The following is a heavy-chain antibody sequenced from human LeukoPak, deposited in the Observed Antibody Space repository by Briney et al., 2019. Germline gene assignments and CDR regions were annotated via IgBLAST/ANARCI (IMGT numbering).Heavy chain of an antibody. Sequence: GGSLRLPCAASGFTFSSYSMHWVRQAPGKGLEWVAVISYDGSNKYYADSVKGRFTISRDNSKNTLYLQMNSLRAEDTAVYYCARGGNYYDSSGYYPYYYGMDVWGQGTTVTVCS. J-gene: IGHJ6*02. CDR3: ARGGNYYDSSGYYPYYYGMDV. CDR2: ISYDGSNK. V-gene: IGHV3-30-3*01. D-gene: IGHD3-22*01. CDR1: GFTFSSYS.